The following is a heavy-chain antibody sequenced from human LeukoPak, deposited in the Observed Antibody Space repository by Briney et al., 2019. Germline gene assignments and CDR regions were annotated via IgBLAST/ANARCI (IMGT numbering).Heavy chain of an antibody. D-gene: IGHD2-2*01. V-gene: IGHV4-4*07. CDR3: ARVHPGYCSSTSCWDWFDP. CDR1: GGSISSYY. J-gene: IGHJ5*02. CDR2: IYTSGST. Sequence: SETLSLTCTVSGGSISSYYWSWIRQPPGKGLEWIGRIYTSGSTNYNPSLKSRVTMSVDTSKNQFSLKLSSVTAADTAVYYCARVHPGYCSSTSCWDWFDPWGQGTLVTVSS.